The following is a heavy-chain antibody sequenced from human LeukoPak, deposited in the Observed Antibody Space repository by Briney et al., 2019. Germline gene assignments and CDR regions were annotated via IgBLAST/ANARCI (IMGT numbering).Heavy chain of an antibody. CDR3: ARGDSSGWYDY. J-gene: IGHJ4*02. V-gene: IGHV1-69*13. Sequence: SVKVSCKASGYTFTSYDINWVRQAPGQGLEWMGGIIPIFGTANYAQKFQGRVTITADESTSTAYMELSSLRSEDTAVYYCARGDSSGWYDYWGQGTLVTVSS. CDR1: GYTFTSYD. CDR2: IIPIFGTA. D-gene: IGHD6-19*01.